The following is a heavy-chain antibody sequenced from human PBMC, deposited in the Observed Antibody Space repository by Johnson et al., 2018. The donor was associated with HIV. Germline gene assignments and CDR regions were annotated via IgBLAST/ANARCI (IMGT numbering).Heavy chain of an antibody. V-gene: IGHV3-30-3*01. D-gene: IGHD7-27*01. CDR3: ARVKSYGNWGSRKGGRESRAAFDI. Sequence: VQLVESGGGVVQPGRSLRLSCAASGFSFSNYAMHWVRQAPGKGLEWVAFISYDGSNKYYADSVKGRFTISKDNSKNTLYLQMNSLRAEDTAVYYCARVKSYGNWGSRKGGRESRAAFDIWGQGTMVTVSS. CDR1: GFSFSNYA. J-gene: IGHJ3*02. CDR2: ISYDGSNK.